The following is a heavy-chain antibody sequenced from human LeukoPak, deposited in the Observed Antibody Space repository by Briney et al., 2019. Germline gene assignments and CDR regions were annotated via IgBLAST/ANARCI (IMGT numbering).Heavy chain of an antibody. Sequence: GGSLRLSCEASGFLFRSNGMHWVRQAPGKGLERVAFIRSDGNVTKYLDSVKGRFTISRDNFKSILYLQVNNLRPDDTVVYFCAKDHGFWSGYLFWGQGTLVTVSS. CDR3: AKDHGFWSGYLF. D-gene: IGHD3-3*01. CDR2: IRSDGNVT. V-gene: IGHV3-30*02. J-gene: IGHJ4*02. CDR1: GFLFRSNG.